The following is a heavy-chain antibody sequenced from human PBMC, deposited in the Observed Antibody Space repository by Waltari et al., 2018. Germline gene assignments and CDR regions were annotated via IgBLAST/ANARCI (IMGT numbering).Heavy chain of an antibody. CDR3: ARADYGDYDGAFDI. J-gene: IGHJ3*02. CDR2: IKQDGSEK. Sequence: EVQLVESGGGLVQPGGSLRLSCAASGFTFSSYWMSWVRQAPGKGLEGVANIKQDGSEKYYVDSVKGRFTISRDNAKNSLYLQMNSLRAEDTAVYYCARADYGDYDGAFDIWGQGTMVTVSS. D-gene: IGHD4-17*01. V-gene: IGHV3-7*01. CDR1: GFTFSSYW.